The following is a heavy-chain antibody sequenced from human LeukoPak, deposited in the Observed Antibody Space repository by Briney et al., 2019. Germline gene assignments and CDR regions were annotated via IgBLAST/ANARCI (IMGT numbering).Heavy chain of an antibody. CDR1: GGSIRSYY. D-gene: IGHD6-19*01. V-gene: IGHV4-59*01. CDR3: ATGGRSGWSDFDY. Sequence: PSETLSLTCTVSGGSIRSYYWSWIRQPPGKGLEWIGYIYDSGSTNYSPSLRSRVTISVDASKNQFSLKLSSVTAADTAVHYCATGGRSGWSDFDYWGQGTLVTVPS. J-gene: IGHJ4*02. CDR2: IYDSGST.